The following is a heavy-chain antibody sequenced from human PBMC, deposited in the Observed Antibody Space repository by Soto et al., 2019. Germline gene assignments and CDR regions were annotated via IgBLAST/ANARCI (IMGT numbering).Heavy chain of an antibody. J-gene: IGHJ5*02. V-gene: IGHV4-31*03. CDR1: GGSISSGGYY. CDR2: IYYSGST. CDR3: AREYMGITMVRGVIIAGWFDP. Sequence: SETLSLTCTVSGGSISSGGYYWSWIRQHPGKGLEWIGYIYYSGSTYYNPSLKSRVTISVDTSKNQFSPKLSSVTAADTAVYYCAREYMGITMVRGVIIAGWFDPWGQGTLVTVSS. D-gene: IGHD3-10*01.